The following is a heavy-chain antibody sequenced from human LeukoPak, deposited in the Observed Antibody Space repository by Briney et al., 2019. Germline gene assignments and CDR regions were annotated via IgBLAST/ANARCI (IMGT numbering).Heavy chain of an antibody. J-gene: IGHJ4*02. CDR2: ISAYNGNT. Sequence: ASVKVSCKASGYTFTSYGISWVRQAPGQGLEWMGWISAYNGNTNYAQKLQGRVTMTTDTSTSTAYMELRSLRSDDTAVYYCARDRHPYYYDSCGSLGVWGQGTLVTVSS. D-gene: IGHD3-22*01. V-gene: IGHV1-18*01. CDR1: GYTFTSYG. CDR3: ARDRHPYYYDSCGSLGV.